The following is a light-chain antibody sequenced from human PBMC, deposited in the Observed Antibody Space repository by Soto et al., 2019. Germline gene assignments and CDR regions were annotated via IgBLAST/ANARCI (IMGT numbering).Light chain of an antibody. V-gene: IGKV1-17*01. J-gene: IGKJ1*01. CDR1: QDVRDD. Sequence: DIQMTQSPSSLSASVGERVTITCRASQDVRDDLGWYQQTPGKAPERLIYEAATLHRGVPSRFSGSGSGTEFTLRISSLQPEDFATYYCLQYSSYPWTFGQGTNVEIK. CDR2: EAA. CDR3: LQYSSYPWT.